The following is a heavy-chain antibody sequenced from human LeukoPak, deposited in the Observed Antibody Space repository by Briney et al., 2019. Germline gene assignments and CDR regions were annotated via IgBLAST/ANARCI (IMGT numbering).Heavy chain of an antibody. CDR3: ARGNFEADYSGAGVDNWFDP. CDR2: IYYNGST. Sequence: SETLSLTCTVSGGSISSGGYYWSWIRQHPGKGLEWIGYIYYNGSTYYNPSRKSRLTLSVDTSKNQFYVELSSVTAADTVVYYCARGNFEADYSGAGVDNWFDPWGQGTLVTVSS. J-gene: IGHJ5*02. CDR1: GGSISSGGYY. V-gene: IGHV4-31*03. D-gene: IGHD3-9*01.